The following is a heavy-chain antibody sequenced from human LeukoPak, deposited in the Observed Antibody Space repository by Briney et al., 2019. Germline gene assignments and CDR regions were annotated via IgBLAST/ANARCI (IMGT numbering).Heavy chain of an antibody. D-gene: IGHD3-16*02. CDR1: GFTFSSYS. CDR3: ARDRAGSFY. CDR2: ISSSSSTI. J-gene: IGHJ4*02. Sequence: GGSLRLSCAASGFTFSSYSMNWVRQAPGKGLEWVSYISSSSSTIYYADSVKGRFTISRDNAKNSLYLQMNSLRAEDTAVYYCARDRAGSFYWGQGTLVTVSS. V-gene: IGHV3-48*01.